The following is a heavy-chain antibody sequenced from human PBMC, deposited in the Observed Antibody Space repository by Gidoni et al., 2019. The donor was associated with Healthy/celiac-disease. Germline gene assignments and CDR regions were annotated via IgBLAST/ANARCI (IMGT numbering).Heavy chain of an antibody. CDR3: ARDLQRLAVAGHFDY. V-gene: IGHV3-11*01. D-gene: IGHD6-19*01. CDR2: ISSSGSTI. J-gene: IGHJ4*02. CDR1: AFTFSDYY. Sequence: QVQQVESGGGVVKPGGSMRLSGTASAFTFSDYYMSWSRQAPGKGLGWVSYISSSGSTIYYADSVKGRCTISRDNAKNSMYLQMNSLRAEDTAVDDCARDLQRLAVAGHFDYWGQGTLVTVSS.